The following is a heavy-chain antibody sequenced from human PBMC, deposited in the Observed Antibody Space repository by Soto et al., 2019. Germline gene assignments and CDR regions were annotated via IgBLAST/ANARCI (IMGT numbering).Heavy chain of an antibody. Sequence: GSLRLSCAASGFTFSSYGMHWVRQAPGKGLEWVAVISYDGSNKYYADSVKGRFTISRDNSKNTLYLQMNSLRAEDTAVYYCAKDHTLYSGYDIYDYWGQGTLVTVSS. J-gene: IGHJ4*02. D-gene: IGHD5-12*01. CDR3: AKDHTLYSGYDIYDY. CDR2: ISYDGSNK. V-gene: IGHV3-30*18. CDR1: GFTFSSYG.